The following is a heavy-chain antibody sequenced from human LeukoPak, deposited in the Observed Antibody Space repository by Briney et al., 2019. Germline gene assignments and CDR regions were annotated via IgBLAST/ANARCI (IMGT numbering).Heavy chain of an antibody. J-gene: IGHJ6*03. D-gene: IGHD6-13*01. Sequence: PGRSLRLSCAASGFTFSSYAMHWVRQAPGKGLEWVAVLSYDGSNKYYTDSVKGRITISRDNSKKTLYLQMNNLRTEDTAVYYCARDGGYSSPYHFYYYMDVWGKGTTVTVSS. CDR1: GFTFSSYA. CDR3: ARDGGYSSPYHFYYYMDV. V-gene: IGHV3-30*04. CDR2: LSYDGSNK.